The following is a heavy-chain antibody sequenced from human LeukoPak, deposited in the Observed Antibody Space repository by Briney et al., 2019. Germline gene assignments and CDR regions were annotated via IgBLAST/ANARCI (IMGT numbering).Heavy chain of an antibody. CDR3: AGEHSSIAAHYAFDI. CDR1: GGSISSGDYY. Sequence: SETLSLTCTVSGGSISSGDYYWSWIRQPPGKGLEWIGYIYYSGSTYYNPSLKSRVTISVDTSKNQFSLKLSSVTAADTAVYYCAGEHSSIAAHYAFDIWGQGTMVTVSS. V-gene: IGHV4-30-4*01. J-gene: IGHJ3*02. CDR2: IYYSGST. D-gene: IGHD6-6*01.